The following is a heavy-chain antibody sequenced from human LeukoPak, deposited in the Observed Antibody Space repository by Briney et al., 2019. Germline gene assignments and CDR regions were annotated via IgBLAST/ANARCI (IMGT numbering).Heavy chain of an antibody. CDR1: GFIFSSYW. V-gene: IGHV3-7*03. D-gene: IGHD1-26*01. Sequence: GGSLRLSCATSGFIFSSYWMCWVRQAPGKGLEWVANIKSDGSEEYYGDSAKGRFTISRDNAKNSLYLQMNSLRVEDTAIYYCAKRDTTYWGQGTLVTVSS. CDR3: AKRDTTY. CDR2: IKSDGSEE. J-gene: IGHJ4*02.